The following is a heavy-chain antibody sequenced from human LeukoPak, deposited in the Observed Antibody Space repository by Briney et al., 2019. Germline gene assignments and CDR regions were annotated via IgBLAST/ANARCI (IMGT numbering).Heavy chain of an antibody. D-gene: IGHD3-10*01. CDR1: GYTFLSYG. Sequence: GASVTVSCKASGYTFLSYGINWVRQAPGHGPEWMGWVSAYNGNTHLAPKFQGRVTLTTDTYSTTAYMDLRGLGSDDTAVYYCAGSLWFGEYIRGMENTYYGMDVWGQGTTVTVSS. CDR3: AGSLWFGEYIRGMENTYYGMDV. J-gene: IGHJ6*02. CDR2: VSAYNGNT. V-gene: IGHV1-18*01.